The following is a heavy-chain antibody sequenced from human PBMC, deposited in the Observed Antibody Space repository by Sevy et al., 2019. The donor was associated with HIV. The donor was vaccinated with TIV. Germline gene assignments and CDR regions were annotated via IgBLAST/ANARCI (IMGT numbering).Heavy chain of an antibody. J-gene: IGHJ3*02. CDR1: GFTFSSYW. Sequence: GGSLRLSCAASGFTFSSYWMSWVRQAPGKGLEWMANIKQDGSEKYYVDSVKGRFTISRDNAKNSLYLQMNSLRAEDTAVYYCARSLLYGDYGWRDAFDIWGQGTMVTVSS. D-gene: IGHD4-17*01. V-gene: IGHV3-7*03. CDR3: ARSLLYGDYGWRDAFDI. CDR2: IKQDGSEK.